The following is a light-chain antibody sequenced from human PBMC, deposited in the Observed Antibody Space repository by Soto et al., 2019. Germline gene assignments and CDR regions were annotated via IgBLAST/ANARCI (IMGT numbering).Light chain of an antibody. Sequence: DIQMTQSPSSLSASIGGRVSITCRASENIYSYLNWYQQKPGTAPKLLIYAASSLRGGVPARFSGSGSGTDFTLTITNLQPDDFATYYRQQSYSIPRTFGGGTKVDIE. V-gene: IGKV1-39*01. CDR3: QQSYSIPRT. CDR2: AAS. J-gene: IGKJ4*01. CDR1: ENIYSY.